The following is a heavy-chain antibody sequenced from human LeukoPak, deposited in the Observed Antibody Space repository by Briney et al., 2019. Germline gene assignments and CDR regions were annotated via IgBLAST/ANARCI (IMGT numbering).Heavy chain of an antibody. CDR2: IYSGGST. Sequence: GGSLRLSCAASGFTVNSNYMTWVRQAPGRGLEWVSVIYSGGSTYYADSVRGRFTISRENSKNTLYLQMNTLRAEDTAVYHCARGLQWLLDWGQGTLVTVSS. CDR3: ARGLQWLLD. D-gene: IGHD3-3*01. V-gene: IGHV3-66*02. CDR1: GFTVNSNY. J-gene: IGHJ4*02.